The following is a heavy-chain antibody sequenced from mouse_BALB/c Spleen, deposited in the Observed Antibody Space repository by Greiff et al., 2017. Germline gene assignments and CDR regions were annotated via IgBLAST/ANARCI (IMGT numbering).Heavy chain of an antibody. Sequence: EVKLQESGPELVKPGASVKIPCKASGYTFTDYNMDWVKQSHGKSLEWIGDINPNNGGTIYNQKFKGKATLTVDKSSSTAYMELRSLTSEDTAVYYCARGGYGNSYWYFDVWGAGTTVTVSS. J-gene: IGHJ1*01. CDR2: INPNNGGT. D-gene: IGHD2-10*02. CDR3: ARGGYGNSYWYFDV. V-gene: IGHV1-18*01. CDR1: GYTFTDYN.